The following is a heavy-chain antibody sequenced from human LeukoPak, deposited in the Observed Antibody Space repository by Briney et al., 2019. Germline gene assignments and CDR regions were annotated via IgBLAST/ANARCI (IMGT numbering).Heavy chain of an antibody. J-gene: IGHJ4*01. CDR3: AKGDEWLGNYFEY. Sequence: GGSLRLSCATSGFTFNNYAMSWVRQAPGKGLEWVSAISSTGIAAYYADSVKGRFTISRDNAKNSLYLQMNSLRAEDTAVYYCAKGDEWLGNYFEYWGHGTLVTVSS. CDR1: GFTFNNYA. D-gene: IGHD6-19*01. CDR2: ISSTGIAA. V-gene: IGHV3-21*06.